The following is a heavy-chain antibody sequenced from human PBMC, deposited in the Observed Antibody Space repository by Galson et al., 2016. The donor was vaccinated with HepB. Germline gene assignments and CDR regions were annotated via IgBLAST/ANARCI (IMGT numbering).Heavy chain of an antibody. D-gene: IGHD1-26*01. CDR2: IYHSGST. V-gene: IGHV4-4*02. J-gene: IGHJ1*01. CDR1: GASISSTNW. Sequence: SEALSLTCAISGASISSTNWWNWVRQPPGKGLEWIGEIYHSGSTNYNPSLKSRLTISLDKSKNQFTLRLTSVTAADKAVYYFARDSAGDGIVPVEHWGQGTLVTVSS. CDR3: ARDSAGDGIVPVEH.